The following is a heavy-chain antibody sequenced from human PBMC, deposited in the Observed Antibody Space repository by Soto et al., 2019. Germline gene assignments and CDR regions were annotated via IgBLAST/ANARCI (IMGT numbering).Heavy chain of an antibody. CDR3: ARFVGFWSGYYAADYYYYYGMDV. CDR2: INHSGST. Sequence: SETLSLTSAVYGWYFSGYYWSWIRQPPGKGLEWIGEINHSGSTNYNPSLKSRVTISVGTSKNQFSLKLSSVTAADTAVYYCARFVGFWSGYYAADYYYYYGMDVWGQGTTVTVSS. J-gene: IGHJ6*02. V-gene: IGHV4-34*01. CDR1: GWYFSGYY. D-gene: IGHD3-3*01.